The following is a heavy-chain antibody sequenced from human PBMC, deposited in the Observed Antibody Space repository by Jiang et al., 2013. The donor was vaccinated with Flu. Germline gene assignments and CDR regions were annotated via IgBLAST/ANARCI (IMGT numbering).Heavy chain of an antibody. J-gene: IGHJ4*02. D-gene: IGHD6-19*01. CDR1: GFTFSSYG. Sequence: GVVQPGRSLRLSCAASGFTFSSYGMHWVRQAPGKGLEWVAVIWYDGSNKYYADSVKGRFTISRDNSKNTLYLQMNSLRAEDTAVYYCARDSIAVAGTRLLDYWGQGTLVTVSS. V-gene: IGHV3-33*01. CDR3: ARDSIAVAGTRLLDY. CDR2: IWYDGSNK.